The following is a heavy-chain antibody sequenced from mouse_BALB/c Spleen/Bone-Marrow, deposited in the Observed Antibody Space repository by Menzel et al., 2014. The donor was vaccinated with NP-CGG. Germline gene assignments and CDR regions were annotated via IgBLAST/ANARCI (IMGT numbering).Heavy chain of an antibody. Sequence: VQLQQSGTVLARPGASVKMSCKASGYSFTSYWMHWVKQRPGQGLEWIGAIYPGNSDTRYNQKFKGKAKLTAVTSASTAYMELSSLTNEDSAVYYCTGYGNYVETSFAYWGQGTLVTVSA. CDR3: TGYGNYVETSFAY. CDR2: IYPGNSDT. D-gene: IGHD2-1*01. V-gene: IGHV1-5*01. J-gene: IGHJ3*01. CDR1: GYSFTSYW.